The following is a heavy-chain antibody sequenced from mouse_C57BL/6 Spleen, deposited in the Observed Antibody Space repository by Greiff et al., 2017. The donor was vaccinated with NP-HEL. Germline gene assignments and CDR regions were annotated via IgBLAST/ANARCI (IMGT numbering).Heavy chain of an antibody. D-gene: IGHD2-5*01. CDR2: IDPSDSYT. J-gene: IGHJ3*01. CDR3: ASGSNPFAY. V-gene: IGHV1-69*01. Sequence: QVQLQQPGAELVMPGASVKLSCKASGYTFTSYWMHWVKQRPGQGLEWIGEIDPSDSYTNYNQKFKGKSTLTVDKSSSTAYMQLSSLTSEDSAVYYCASGSNPFAYWGQGTLVTVSA. CDR1: GYTFTSYW.